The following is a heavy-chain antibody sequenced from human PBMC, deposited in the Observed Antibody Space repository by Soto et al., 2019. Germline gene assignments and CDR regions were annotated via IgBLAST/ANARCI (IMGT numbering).Heavy chain of an antibody. V-gene: IGHV1-2*02. D-gene: IGHD3-22*01. J-gene: IGHJ4*02. CDR2: INPNSGGT. Sequence: ASVKVSCKASGYTFTGYYLHWVRQAPGQGLEWMGWINPNSGGTNYAQKFQGRVTMTRDTSISTMFMELSRLRSDDTAVYYCARRYYHDRDFDYWGQGTLVTVSS. CDR3: ARRYYHDRDFDY. CDR1: GYTFTGYY.